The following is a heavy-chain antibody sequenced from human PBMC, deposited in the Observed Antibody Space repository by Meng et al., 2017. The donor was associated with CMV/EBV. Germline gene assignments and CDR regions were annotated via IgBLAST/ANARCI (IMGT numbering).Heavy chain of an antibody. Sequence: ASVKVSCKASGYTFTSYGISWVRQAPGQGLEWMGWISAYNGNTNYVQKLQGRVTMTTDTSTSTACMELRSLRSDDTAVYYCARVFIVVVPAAMDPPDYWGQGTLVTVSS. CDR1: GYTFTSYG. V-gene: IGHV1-18*01. J-gene: IGHJ4*02. CDR3: ARVFIVVVPAAMDPPDY. CDR2: ISAYNGNT. D-gene: IGHD2-2*01.